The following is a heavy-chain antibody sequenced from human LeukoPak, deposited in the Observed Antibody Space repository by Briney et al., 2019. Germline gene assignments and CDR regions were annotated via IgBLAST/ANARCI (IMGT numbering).Heavy chain of an antibody. CDR1: GDSVSSNSAA. Sequence: SQTLSLTCAISGDSVSSNSAAWNWIRQSPSRGLEWLGRTYYRSKWYNDYAVSVKSRITINPDTSKNQFSLQLSSVTAADTAVYYCARDNYYGSGSYYLRLAGFDPWGQGTLVTVSS. CDR2: TYYRSKWYN. J-gene: IGHJ5*02. D-gene: IGHD3-10*01. V-gene: IGHV6-1*01. CDR3: ARDNYYGSGSYYLRLAGFDP.